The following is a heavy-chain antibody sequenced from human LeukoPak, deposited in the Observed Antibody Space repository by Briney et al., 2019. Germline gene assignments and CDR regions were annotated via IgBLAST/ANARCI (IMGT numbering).Heavy chain of an antibody. D-gene: IGHD3-22*01. CDR2: VYASGAT. CDR3: ARYVDPYDISPHSLDM. V-gene: IGHV4-61*02. CDR1: GGSINTNTYF. J-gene: IGHJ3*02. Sequence: PSETLSLTCTVSGGSINTNTYFWNWIRQPAGKRLEWIGRVYASGATDYNPSLRSRLSMSINTSRNQISLTLSSVIAANTADYYCARYVDPYDISPHSLDMWGQGTVVTVSS.